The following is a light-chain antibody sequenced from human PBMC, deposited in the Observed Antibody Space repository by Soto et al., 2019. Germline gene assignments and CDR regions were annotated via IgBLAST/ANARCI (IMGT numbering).Light chain of an antibody. J-gene: IGKJ5*01. CDR3: QQRSNWPIT. CDR2: DAS. Sequence: EIVLTQSPATLSLSPGARAPLSCRASPSVSSYLAWYQQNPGQAPRLLIYDASNRATGIPARFSGSGSGTDFTLTISSLEPEDFAVYYCQQRSNWPITFGQGTRLEIK. CDR1: PSVSSY. V-gene: IGKV3-11*01.